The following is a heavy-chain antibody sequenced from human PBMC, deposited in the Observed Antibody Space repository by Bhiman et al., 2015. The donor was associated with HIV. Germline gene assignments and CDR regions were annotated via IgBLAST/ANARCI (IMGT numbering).Heavy chain of an antibody. V-gene: IGHV3-15*01. CDR1: GFTFSNAW. D-gene: IGHD3-10*01. CDR2: IKSKTDGGTT. CDR3: TTDGAMVQGALDY. Sequence: EVQLVESGGGLVKPGGSLRLSCAASGFTFSNAWMSWVRQAPGKGLEWVGRIKSKTDGGTTDYAAPVKGRFTISRDDSKNTLYLQMNSLKTEDTAVYYCTTDGAMVQGALDYWGRGTLVTVSS. J-gene: IGHJ4*02.